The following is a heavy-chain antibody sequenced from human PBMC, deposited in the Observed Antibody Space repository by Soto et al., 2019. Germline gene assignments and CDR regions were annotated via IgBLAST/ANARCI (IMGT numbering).Heavy chain of an antibody. CDR3: AAGGGLPRYY. CDR2: ICHSGST. CDR1: GGSISSGGYS. J-gene: IGHJ4*02. Sequence: QLQLQESGSGLVKPSQTLSLTCAVSGGSISSGGYSWSWIRQPPGKGLEWIGYICHSGSTYYNPSLKSRVTISVDMAKNQFSLKLSSVTAADTAVYYCAAGGGLPRYYWGQGTLVTVSS. D-gene: IGHD5-12*01. V-gene: IGHV4-30-2*01.